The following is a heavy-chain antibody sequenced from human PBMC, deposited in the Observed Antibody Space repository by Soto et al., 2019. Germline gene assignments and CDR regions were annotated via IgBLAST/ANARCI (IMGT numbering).Heavy chain of an antibody. Sequence: GGSLRLSCAASGFTFSSYSMNWVRQAPGKGLEWVSSISSSSSYIYYADSVKGRFTISRDNAKNSLYLQMNSLRAEDTAVYYCAREGPSTTRDVWGQGTTVTVSS. D-gene: IGHD4-4*01. CDR1: GFTFSSYS. CDR2: ISSSSSYI. CDR3: AREGPSTTRDV. V-gene: IGHV3-21*01. J-gene: IGHJ6*02.